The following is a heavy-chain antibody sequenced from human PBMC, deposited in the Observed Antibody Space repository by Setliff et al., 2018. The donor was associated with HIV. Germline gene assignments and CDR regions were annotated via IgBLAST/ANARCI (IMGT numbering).Heavy chain of an antibody. CDR2: ITYDGSNE. V-gene: IGHV3-30*12. CDR1: GFIFRSYG. J-gene: IGHJ4*02. D-gene: IGHD3-3*01. CDR3: ARDNGYNFWSGYPSNYYFDY. Sequence: SGGSLRLSCAGSGFIFRSYGMHWVRQAPGKGLAWVTSITYDGSNEYYADSVKGRFSISRDNSKNTLYLQMNSLRAEDTAVYYCARDNGYNFWSGYPSNYYFDYWGQGTLVTVSS.